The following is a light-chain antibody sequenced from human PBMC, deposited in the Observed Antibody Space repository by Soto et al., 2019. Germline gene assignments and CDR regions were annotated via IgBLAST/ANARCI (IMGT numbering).Light chain of an antibody. CDR3: QQYNSYPWT. CDR1: QSISSW. J-gene: IGKJ1*01. V-gene: IGKV1-5*03. Sequence: DIQMTQSPSTLSASVGDRVTITCRASQSISSWLAWYQQKPGKAPKLLIYKAYSLESGVPSRFSGSGSGTECTITISSLQPDDFATYYCQQYNSYPWTFGQGTKVEIK. CDR2: KAY.